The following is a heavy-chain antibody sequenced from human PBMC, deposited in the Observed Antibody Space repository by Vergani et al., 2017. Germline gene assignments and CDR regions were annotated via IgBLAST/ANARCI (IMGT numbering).Heavy chain of an antibody. CDR1: GGSFSGYY. J-gene: IGHJ5*02. V-gene: IGHV4-34*01. CDR2: INHSGST. Sequence: QLQLQESGSGLLKPSETLSLTCAVYGGSFSGYYWSWIRQPPGKGLEWIGEINHSGSTNYNPSLKSRVTISVDTSKNQFSLKLSSVTAADTAVYYCARVASVWFGETPSYNWFDPWGQGTLVTVSS. CDR3: ARVASVWFGETPSYNWFDP. D-gene: IGHD3-10*01.